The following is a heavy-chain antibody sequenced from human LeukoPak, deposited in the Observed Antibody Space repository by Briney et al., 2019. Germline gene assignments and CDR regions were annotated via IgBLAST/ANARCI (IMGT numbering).Heavy chain of an antibody. CDR3: ARELAAAGVDAFDI. V-gene: IGHV1-69*06. CDR2: IIPIFGTA. J-gene: IGHJ3*02. Sequence: SVTVSCTASGGTFSSYAISWVRQAPGQGLEWMGGIIPIFGTANYAQKFQGRVTITADKSTSTAYMELSSLRSEDTAVYYCARELAAAGVDAFDIWGQGTMVTVSS. D-gene: IGHD6-13*01. CDR1: GGTFSSYA.